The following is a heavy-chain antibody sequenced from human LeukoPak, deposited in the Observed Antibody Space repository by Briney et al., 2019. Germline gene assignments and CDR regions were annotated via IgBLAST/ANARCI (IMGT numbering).Heavy chain of an antibody. V-gene: IGHV4-59*01. CDR2: IYYSGST. CDR1: GDSFSYFY. CDR3: ARDLGYNLFDP. D-gene: IGHD5-24*01. Sequence: SETLSLTCTVSGDSFSYFYWSWIRQPPGKGLEWIGYIYYSGSTNYNPSLKSRVTISVDTSKNQFSLKLSSVTAADTAVYYCARDLGYNLFDPWGQGTLVTVSS. J-gene: IGHJ5*02.